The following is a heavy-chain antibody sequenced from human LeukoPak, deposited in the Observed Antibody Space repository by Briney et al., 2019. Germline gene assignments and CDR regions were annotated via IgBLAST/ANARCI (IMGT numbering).Heavy chain of an antibody. V-gene: IGHV3-7*01. D-gene: IGHD6-19*01. CDR2: IKQDGSEK. J-gene: IGHJ4*02. CDR1: GFTFSSYW. CDR3: AREDPSRVAGTTFDY. Sequence: GGSLRLSYAASGFTFSSYWMSWVRQAPGKGLEWVANIKQDGSEKYYVDSVKGRFTISRDNAKNSLYLQMNSLRAEDTAVYYCAREDPSRVAGTTFDYWGQGTLVTVSS.